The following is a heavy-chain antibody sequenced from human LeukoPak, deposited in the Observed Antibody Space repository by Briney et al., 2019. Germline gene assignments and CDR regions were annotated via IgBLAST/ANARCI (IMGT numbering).Heavy chain of an antibody. J-gene: IGHJ3*02. V-gene: IGHV3-30-3*01. CDR1: GFTFSSYD. CDR2: ISYDGSNK. CDR3: ARDRLDAFDI. D-gene: IGHD6-19*01. Sequence: PGGSLRLSCAASGFTFSSYDMHWVRQAPGKGLEWVAIISYDGSNKYYADSMKGRFTISRDNSKNTLYLQMNSLKTDDTAVYFCARDRLDAFDIWGQGTMVTVSS.